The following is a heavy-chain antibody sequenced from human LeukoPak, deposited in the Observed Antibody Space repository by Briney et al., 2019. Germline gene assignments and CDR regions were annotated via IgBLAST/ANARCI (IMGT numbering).Heavy chain of an antibody. CDR2: IFTSGST. CDR1: GGSISNYF. Sequence: PSETLSLTCTVSGGSISNYFLSWIRQPAGKGLEWIGRIFTSGSTNYNPSLKSRVTMSVDTSKNQFSLKLTSVTAADTALYYCARVGSMIADAFDIWGQGTMVTVSS. J-gene: IGHJ3*02. V-gene: IGHV4-4*07. CDR3: ARVGSMIADAFDI. D-gene: IGHD3-22*01.